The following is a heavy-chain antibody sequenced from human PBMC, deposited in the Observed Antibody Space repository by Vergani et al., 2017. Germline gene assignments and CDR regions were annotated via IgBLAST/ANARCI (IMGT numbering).Heavy chain of an antibody. D-gene: IGHD4-11*01. CDR2: ISWNSGSI. CDR3: AKDGYSNYVFAFMDV. J-gene: IGHJ6*03. CDR1: GFTFGDYA. V-gene: IGHV3-9*01. Sequence: EVQLVESGGGLVQPGRSLRLSCAASGFTFGDYAMHWVRQAPGKGLEWVSGISWNSGSIGYADSVKGRFTISRDKAKNSLYLQMNSLGAEDTALDYCAKDGYSNYVFAFMDVWGKGTTVTVSS.